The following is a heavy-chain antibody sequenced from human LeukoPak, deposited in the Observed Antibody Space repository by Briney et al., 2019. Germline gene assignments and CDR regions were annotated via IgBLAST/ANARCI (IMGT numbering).Heavy chain of an antibody. CDR1: GGTFSSYS. CDR2: IIPIFGTT. V-gene: IGHV1-69*06. D-gene: IGHD2-15*01. J-gene: IGHJ4*02. Sequence: GSSVKVSCKASGGTFSSYSISWVRQAPGQGLEWMGGIIPIFGTTNYAQTFQGRVTITADKSTSTAYMELRSLRSDDTAVYYCARGGYCSGGSCYSISSDYWGQGTLVTVSS. CDR3: ARGGYCSGGSCYSISSDY.